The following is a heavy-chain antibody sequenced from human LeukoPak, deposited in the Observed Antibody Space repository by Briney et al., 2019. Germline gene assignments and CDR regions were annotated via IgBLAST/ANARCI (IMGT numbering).Heavy chain of an antibody. D-gene: IGHD3-10*01. CDR2: INTNTGNP. J-gene: IGHJ4*02. CDR1: GYTFTSYA. Sequence: ASVTVSCKASGYTFTSYAMNWVRQAPGQGLEWMGWINTNTGNPTYAQGFTGRFVFSLDTSVSTAYLQISSLKAEDTAVYYCARVLYYYGSGSPYYFDYWGQGTLVTVSS. CDR3: ARVLYYYGSGSPYYFDY. V-gene: IGHV7-4-1*02.